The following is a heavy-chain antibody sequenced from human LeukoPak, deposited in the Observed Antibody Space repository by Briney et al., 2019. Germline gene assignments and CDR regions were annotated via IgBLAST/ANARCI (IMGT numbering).Heavy chain of an antibody. CDR1: GFTFGDYG. CDR3: ARGRIAAAGTYYYYYMDV. CDR2: ISGSGRST. D-gene: IGHD6-13*01. Sequence: GGSLRLSCAASGFTFGDYGMTWVRQAPGKGLEWVSAISGSGRSTYYADSVKGHFTISRDNSKNTLYLQMNSLRADDTAIYYCARGRIAAAGTYYYYYMDVWGKGTTVTVSS. V-gene: IGHV3-23*01. J-gene: IGHJ6*03.